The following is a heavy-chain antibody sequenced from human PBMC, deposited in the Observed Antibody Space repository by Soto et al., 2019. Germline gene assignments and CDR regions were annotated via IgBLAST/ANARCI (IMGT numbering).Heavy chain of an antibody. Sequence: GASVKVSCKASGGTFSSHAISWVRQAPGQGLEWMGGIIPIFGTANYAQKFQGRVTITADESTSTAYMELSSLRSEDTAVYYCARVPPGGYSYGFSWFDPWGQGTLVTVSS. J-gene: IGHJ5*02. CDR1: GGTFSSHA. CDR3: ARVPPGGYSYGFSWFDP. V-gene: IGHV1-69*13. D-gene: IGHD5-18*01. CDR2: IIPIFGTA.